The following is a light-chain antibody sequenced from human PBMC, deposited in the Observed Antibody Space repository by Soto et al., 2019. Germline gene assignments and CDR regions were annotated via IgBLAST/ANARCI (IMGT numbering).Light chain of an antibody. Sequence: EMGLTQSPGTLSLSPGERATLYCRASQSVSSSYLAWYQQKPGQAPRLLIYGASSRATGIPDRFSGSGSGTDFTLTISRLEPEDFAVYYCQQYGSSPPYTFGQGTKLEIK. CDR1: QSVSSSY. CDR3: QQYGSSPPYT. J-gene: IGKJ2*01. CDR2: GAS. V-gene: IGKV3-20*01.